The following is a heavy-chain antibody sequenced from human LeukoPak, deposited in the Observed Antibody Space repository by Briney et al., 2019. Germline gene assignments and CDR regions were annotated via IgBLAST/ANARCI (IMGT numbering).Heavy chain of an antibody. CDR3: AVGLRYHFDY. V-gene: IGHV4-59*08. CDR1: GGSISSYY. D-gene: IGHD5-12*01. CDR2: IYYSGST. J-gene: IGHJ4*02. Sequence: PSETLCLTCTVSGGSISSYYWSWIRQPPGKGLEWIGYIYYSGSTNYNPSLKSRVTISVDTSKNQFSLKLSSVTAADTAVYYCAVGLRYHFDYWGQGTLVTVSS.